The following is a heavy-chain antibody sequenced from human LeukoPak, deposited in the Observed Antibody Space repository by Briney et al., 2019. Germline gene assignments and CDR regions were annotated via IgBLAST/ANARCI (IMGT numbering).Heavy chain of an antibody. CDR3: ATAYCSGGSCYPCFDY. Sequence: GASVKVSCKFSGYTLTELSMHWVRQAPGKGLEWMGGFDPEDGETIYAQKFQDRVTMTEDTSTDTAYMELSSLRSEDTAVYYCATAYCSGGSCYPCFDYWGQGTLVTVSS. V-gene: IGHV1-24*01. CDR1: GYTLTELS. CDR2: FDPEDGET. D-gene: IGHD2-15*01. J-gene: IGHJ4*02.